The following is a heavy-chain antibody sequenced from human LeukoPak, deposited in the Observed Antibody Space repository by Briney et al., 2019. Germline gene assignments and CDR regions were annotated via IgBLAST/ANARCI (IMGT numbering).Heavy chain of an antibody. D-gene: IGHD1-26*01. CDR2: FDPEDGET. J-gene: IGHJ3*02. V-gene: IGHV1-24*01. CDR3: ATLSRGYSGSYFDAFDI. CDR1: GYTLTELS. Sequence: ASVKVSCKVSGYTLTELSMHWVRQAPGKGLEWMGGFDPEDGETIYAQKFQGRVTMTEDTSTDTAYMELSSLRSEDTAVYYCATLSRGYSGSYFDAFDIWGQGTMVTVSS.